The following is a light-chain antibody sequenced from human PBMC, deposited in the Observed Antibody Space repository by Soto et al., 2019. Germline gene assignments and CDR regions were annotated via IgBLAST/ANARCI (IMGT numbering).Light chain of an antibody. CDR2: GAS. J-gene: IGKJ3*01. Sequence: EVVLTQSPATLSLSPGQRATISCRANQSVRANYLAWYQQKPGQAPRLLIYGASSRATGIPDRFSGSGSGTDFTLTISRLEPEDFAVFYCHQYGSYPFTFGHGTKVDIK. CDR1: QSVRANY. V-gene: IGKV3-20*01. CDR3: HQYGSYPFT.